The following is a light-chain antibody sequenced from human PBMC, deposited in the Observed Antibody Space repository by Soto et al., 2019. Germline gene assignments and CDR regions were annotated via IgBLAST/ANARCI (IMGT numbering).Light chain of an antibody. CDR3: KQYSNWPLT. J-gene: IGKJ4*01. CDR1: QSVNNN. Sequence: ITQSPASLSGSPGARVTLSCRASQSVNNNLAWYQQKPGHAHRLLIYGAYTRATGIQAKFSGSGSGTEFTLTISSLQSEDFAVYYCKQYSNWPLTFGGGTKVDIK. V-gene: IGKV3-15*01. CDR2: GAY.